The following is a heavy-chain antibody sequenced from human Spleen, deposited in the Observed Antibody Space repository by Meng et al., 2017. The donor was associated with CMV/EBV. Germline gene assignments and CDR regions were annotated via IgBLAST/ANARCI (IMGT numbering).Heavy chain of an antibody. CDR3: ARGHIAAAGADWFDP. V-gene: IGHV4-59*01. Sequence: GSLRLSCAVSGGSISSYYWSWIRQPPGKGLERIGYIYYSGTTNYNPSLKSRVTLSVDTSKNQFSLKLSSVTAADTAVYYCARGHIAAAGADWFDPWGQGTLVTVSS. J-gene: IGHJ5*02. CDR1: GGSISSYY. CDR2: IYYSGTT. D-gene: IGHD6-13*01.